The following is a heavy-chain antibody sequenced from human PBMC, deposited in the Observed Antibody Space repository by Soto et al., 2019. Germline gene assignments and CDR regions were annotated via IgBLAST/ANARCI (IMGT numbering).Heavy chain of an antibody. Sequence: QVQLVQSGPEVKKPGASVKVSCKGSGYTFSNYGVTSVRQAPGQGLERLGWVSAYNRNTDYAQKFEDRATMTIDTSTNTADLELRGLTPDDTAVYYCARERRWEPLLYWGQGTL. CDR2: VSAYNRNT. CDR1: GYTFSNYG. V-gene: IGHV1-18*01. CDR3: ARERRWEPLLY. J-gene: IGHJ4*02. D-gene: IGHD1-26*01.